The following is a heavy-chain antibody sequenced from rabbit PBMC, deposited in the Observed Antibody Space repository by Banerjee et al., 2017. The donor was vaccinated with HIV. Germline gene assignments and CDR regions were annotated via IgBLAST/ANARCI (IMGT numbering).Heavy chain of an antibody. Sequence: TSLTLTCTASGIGVSGSAYMCWVRQAPGKGLELIACIYTSSGTTYYASWAKGRFTISKTSSTTVTLQMTSLTAADTATYFCARSPSSGLYLDVFNLWGQGTLVTVS. CDR2: IYTSSGTT. V-gene: IGHV1S40*01. CDR1: GIGVSGSAY. CDR3: ARSPSSGLYLDVFNL. D-gene: IGHD1-1*01. J-gene: IGHJ4*01.